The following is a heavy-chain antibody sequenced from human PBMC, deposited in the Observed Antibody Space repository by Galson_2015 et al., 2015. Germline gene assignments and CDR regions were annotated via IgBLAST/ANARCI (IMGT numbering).Heavy chain of an antibody. J-gene: IGHJ4*02. CDR2: IYYSGST. CDR1: GGSISSGGYY. Sequence: TLSLTCPVSGGSISSGGYYWSWIRPHPGKGLEWIGYIYYSGSTYYNPSLKSRVTISVDTSKNQFSLKLSSATAADTAVYYCARRLRGYSYGNFDYWGQGTLVTVSS. V-gene: IGHV4-31*03. D-gene: IGHD5-18*01. CDR3: ARRLRGYSYGNFDY.